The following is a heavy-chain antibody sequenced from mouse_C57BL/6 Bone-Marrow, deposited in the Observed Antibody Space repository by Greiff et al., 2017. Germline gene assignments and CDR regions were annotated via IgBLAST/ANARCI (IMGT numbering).Heavy chain of an antibody. CDR1: GFSLTSYG. V-gene: IGHV2-5*01. Sequence: VKLQQSGPGLVQPSQCLSITCTVSGFSLTSYGVHWVRQSPGKGLEWLGVIWRGGSTDYNAAFMSRLSITKDNSKSQVFFKMNSLQADDTAIYYCAKGGIYYDSFAYWGQGTLVTVSA. J-gene: IGHJ3*01. D-gene: IGHD2-4*01. CDR3: AKGGIYYDSFAY. CDR2: IWRGGST.